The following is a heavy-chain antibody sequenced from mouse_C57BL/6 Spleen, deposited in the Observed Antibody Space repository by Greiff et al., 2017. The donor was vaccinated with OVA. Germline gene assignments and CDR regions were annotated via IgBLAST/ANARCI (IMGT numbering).Heavy chain of an antibody. CDR3: ARSDGRGNYYAMDY. J-gene: IGHJ4*01. V-gene: IGHV1-72*01. Sequence: VQLQQSGAELVKPGASVKLSCKASGYTFTSYWMHWVKQRPGRGLEWIGRIDPNSGGTKYNEKFKSKATLTVDKPSSTAYMQLSSLTSEDSAVYYCARSDGRGNYYAMDYWGQGTSVTVSS. D-gene: IGHD1-1*01. CDR1: GYTFTSYW. CDR2: IDPNSGGT.